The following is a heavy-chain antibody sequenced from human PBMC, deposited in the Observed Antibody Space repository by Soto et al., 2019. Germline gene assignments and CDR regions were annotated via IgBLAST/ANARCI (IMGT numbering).Heavy chain of an antibody. CDR2: ISGDGCST. CDR1: GFTFDDYA. V-gene: IGHV3-43*02. Sequence: GGSLRLSCAASGFTFDDYAMHWVRQAPGKGLEWVSLISGDGCSTYYADSVKGRFTISRDNSKNSLYLQMNSLRTEDNASYYCAKFNEPESSTWEADYWGQGTLVTVSS. CDR3: AKFNEPESSTWEADY. D-gene: IGHD1-1*01. J-gene: IGHJ4*02.